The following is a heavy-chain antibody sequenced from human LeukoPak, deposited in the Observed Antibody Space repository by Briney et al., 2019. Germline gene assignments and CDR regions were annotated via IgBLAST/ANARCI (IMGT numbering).Heavy chain of an antibody. CDR3: ARSYERSGYYHYYFDH. Sequence: SETLSLTCTVSGGSISSYYWSWIRQPPGKGLEWIGYIYYSGSTNYNPSLKSRVTISVDTSKNQFSLKLSSVTAADTAVYYCARSYERSGYYHYYFDHWGQGTLVTVSS. CDR2: IYYSGST. J-gene: IGHJ4*02. D-gene: IGHD3-22*01. V-gene: IGHV4-59*08. CDR1: GGSISSYY.